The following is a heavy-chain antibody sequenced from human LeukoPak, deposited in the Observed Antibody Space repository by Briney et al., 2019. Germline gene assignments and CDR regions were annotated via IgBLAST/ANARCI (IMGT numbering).Heavy chain of an antibody. CDR3: ARRTVTRDWYFDL. J-gene: IGHJ2*01. Sequence: KSGGSLRLSCAASGFTFSDYYMSWIRQAPGKGLEWVSYISSSGTTIYYADSVKGRFTISRDNAKNSLYLQMNSLRAEDTAVYYCARRTVTRDWYFDLWGRGTLVTASS. CDR2: ISSSGTTI. V-gene: IGHV3-11*01. CDR1: GFTFSDYY. D-gene: IGHD4-17*01.